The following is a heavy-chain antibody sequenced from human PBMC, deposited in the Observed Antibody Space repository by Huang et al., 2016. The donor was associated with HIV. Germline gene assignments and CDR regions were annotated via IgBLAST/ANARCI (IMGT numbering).Heavy chain of an antibody. D-gene: IGHD2-15*01. CDR2: SYTSGST. CDR3: ATWPPGSQMRAFDI. J-gene: IGHJ3*02. Sequence: QVQLQESGPGLVKPSQTLSLTCPFSGASISSGSYYWTCSRQPAGKGLEWFGHSYTSGSTNSNPALKSRVTISIDTSKNPFSLRLNSVTAADTAVYYCATWPPGSQMRAFDIWGPGTMITVSS. CDR1: GASISSGSYY. V-gene: IGHV4-61*09.